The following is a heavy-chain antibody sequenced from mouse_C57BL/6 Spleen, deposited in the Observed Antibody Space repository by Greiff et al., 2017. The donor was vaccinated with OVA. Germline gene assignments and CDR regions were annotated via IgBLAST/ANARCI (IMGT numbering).Heavy chain of an antibody. D-gene: IGHD2-3*01. V-gene: IGHV1-61*01. CDR3: ARSKIYDGYYFDF. CDR1: GYTFTSYW. Sequence: LQQPGAELVRPGSSVKLSCKASGYTFTSYWMDWVKQRPGQGLEWIGNIYPSDSENHYNQKFKDKATLTVDKSSSTAYMQLSHLTSEDSAFSYCARSKIYDGYYFDFWCQGTTLTVSS. J-gene: IGHJ2*01. CDR2: IYPSDSEN.